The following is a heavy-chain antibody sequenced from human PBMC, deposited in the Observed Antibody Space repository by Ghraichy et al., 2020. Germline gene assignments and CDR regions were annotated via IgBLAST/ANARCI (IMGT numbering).Heavy chain of an antibody. V-gene: IGHV3-66*01. CDR3: ARGPPDYGVHFDY. CDR1: GFTVSSNY. CDR2: IYSGGST. J-gene: IGHJ4*02. D-gene: IGHD4-17*01. Sequence: GESLNISCAASGFTVSSNYMSWVRQAPGKGLEWVSVIYSGGSTYYADSVKGRFTISRDNSKNTLYLQMNSLRAEDTAVYYCARGPPDYGVHFDYWGQGTLVTVSS.